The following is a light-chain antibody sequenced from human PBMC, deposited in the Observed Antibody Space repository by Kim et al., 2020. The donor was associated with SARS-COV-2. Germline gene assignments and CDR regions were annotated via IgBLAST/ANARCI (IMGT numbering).Light chain of an antibody. CDR3: HSYDSSLGAWV. CDR1: RSNIGAGYH. J-gene: IGLJ3*02. CDR2: GNN. Sequence: QSVLTQPPSVSGAPGQRVTISCTGSRSNIGAGYHVHWYQQLPGTAPKVLMYGNNNRPAGVPERFSGSKSDTSVSLAITGLRPEDEADYYCHSYDSSLGAWVFGGGTQLTVL. V-gene: IGLV1-40*01.